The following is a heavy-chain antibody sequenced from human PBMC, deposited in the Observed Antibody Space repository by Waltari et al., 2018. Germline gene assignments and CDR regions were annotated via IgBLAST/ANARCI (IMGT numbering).Heavy chain of an antibody. CDR1: GGSISSSSYY. V-gene: IGHV4-39*01. CDR3: ARRCGSGSYYFDY. Sequence: QLQLQESGPGLVKPSETLSLTCTVSGGSISSSSYYWGWIRQPPGKGLEGIGSIYYSGSTYYNPSLKSRVTISVDTSKNQFSLKLSSVTAADTAVYYCARRCGSGSYYFDYWGQGTLVTVSS. J-gene: IGHJ4*02. CDR2: IYYSGST. D-gene: IGHD3-10*01.